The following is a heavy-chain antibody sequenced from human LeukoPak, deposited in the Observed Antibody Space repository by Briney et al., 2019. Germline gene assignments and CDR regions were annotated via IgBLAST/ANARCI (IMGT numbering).Heavy chain of an antibody. CDR2: IRYDGSNK. CDR1: GFTFSSYG. Sequence: GGSLRPSCAASGFTFSSYGMHWVRQAPGKGLEWVAFIRYDGSNKYYADSVKGRFTISRDNSKNTLYLQMNSLRAEDTAVYYCAKDPSFRPGYFDYWGQGTLVTVSS. V-gene: IGHV3-30*02. CDR3: AKDPSFRPGYFDY. J-gene: IGHJ4*02.